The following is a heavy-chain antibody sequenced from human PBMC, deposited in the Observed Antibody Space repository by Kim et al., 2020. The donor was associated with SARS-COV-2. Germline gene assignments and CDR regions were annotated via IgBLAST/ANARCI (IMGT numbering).Heavy chain of an antibody. J-gene: IGHJ6*02. Sequence: DYGKGRFTHTRDKSKSPLYLQMNSLRAEDTAVYYCARDPESYYYYGMDVWGQGTTVTVSS. V-gene: IGHV3-30*07. CDR3: ARDPESYYYYGMDV.